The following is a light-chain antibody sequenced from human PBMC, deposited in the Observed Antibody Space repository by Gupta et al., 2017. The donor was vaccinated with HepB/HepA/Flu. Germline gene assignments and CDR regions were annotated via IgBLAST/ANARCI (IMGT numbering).Light chain of an antibody. CDR1: SSDVGAYNY. Sequence: QSALTQPPSASGSPGQSVTISCPGTSSDVGAYNYVSWYQQHPGKAPKVIIYEVSKRPSGVPDRFSGSKSGNTASLTVSGLQAEDEADYYCSSYGGTHSLYYVFGSGTKVTV. CDR2: EVS. CDR3: SSYGGTHSLYYV. V-gene: IGLV2-8*01. J-gene: IGLJ1*01.